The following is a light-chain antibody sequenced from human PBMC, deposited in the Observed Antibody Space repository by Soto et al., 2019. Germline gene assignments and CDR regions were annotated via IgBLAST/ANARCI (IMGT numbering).Light chain of an antibody. CDR2: AAS. CDR1: QSIRSY. Sequence: IQMTQSPSSLSASVGDRVTITCRASQSIRSYLNCYQQKPGKAPNLLIYAASGLQTGVPSRFSGSGSGTDFTLRISSLQREDFATYYCQQNYITPPGTFGQGTKVDIK. J-gene: IGKJ1*01. V-gene: IGKV1-39*01. CDR3: QQNYITPPGT.